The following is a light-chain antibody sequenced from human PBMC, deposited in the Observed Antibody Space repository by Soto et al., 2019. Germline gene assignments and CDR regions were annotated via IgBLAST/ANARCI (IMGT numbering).Light chain of an antibody. J-gene: IGKJ1*01. CDR3: QQSYSTTWT. CDR1: QDIVNW. V-gene: IGKV1-12*01. CDR2: AAS. Sequence: DIQMTQSPSSLSASLGDRVTITCRASQDIVNWLAWYQQTPGKAPKLLIYAASTLQSGVPSRFSGSGSETHFTLTISSLQPEDFATYSCQQSYSTTWTFGQGTKVDIK.